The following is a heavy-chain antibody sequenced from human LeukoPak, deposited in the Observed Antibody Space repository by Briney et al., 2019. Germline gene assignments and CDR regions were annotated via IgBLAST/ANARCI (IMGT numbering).Heavy chain of an antibody. J-gene: IGHJ6*03. D-gene: IGHD3-10*01. V-gene: IGHV3-23*01. CDR3: AREEITMVRGVMYYNMDV. CDR2: INGRGGST. CDR1: GFTFSNFA. Sequence: GGSLRLSCAASGFTFSNFAMSWVRQAPGKGLEWVSGINGRGGSTYYADSVKGRFTISRDNAKNTVYLQMNRLRAEDTAVYYCAREEITMVRGVMYYNMDVWGKGTTVTVSS.